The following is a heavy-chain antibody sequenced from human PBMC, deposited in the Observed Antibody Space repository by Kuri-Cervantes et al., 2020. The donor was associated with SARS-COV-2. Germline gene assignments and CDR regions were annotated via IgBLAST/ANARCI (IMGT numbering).Heavy chain of an antibody. CDR3: ASPHTAMAVFDY. CDR1: GGSISSHY. Sequence: GSLRLSCTVSGGSISSHYWSWIRQPPGKGLEWIGYIYYSGSTNYNPSLKSRVTISVDTSKNQFSLKLSSVTAADTAVYYCASPHTAMAVFDYWGQGTLVTVSS. D-gene: IGHD5-18*01. J-gene: IGHJ4*02. V-gene: IGHV4-59*08. CDR2: IYYSGST.